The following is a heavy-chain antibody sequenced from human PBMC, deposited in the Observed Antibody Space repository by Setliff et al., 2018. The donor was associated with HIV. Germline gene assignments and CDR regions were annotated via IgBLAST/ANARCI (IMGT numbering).Heavy chain of an antibody. CDR2: IYSSGST. CDR3: ARLRITMIMTLNYFDY. Sequence: SETLSLTCTVSGGSISGHYWSWIRQPPGRGLEWIGYIYSSGSTNFNPSLKSRVTMSVDTSKNQFSLRLTSVTAADTAVYFCARLRITMIMTLNYFDYWGQGTLVTVSS. V-gene: IGHV4-4*09. CDR1: GGSISGHY. D-gene: IGHD3-22*01. J-gene: IGHJ4*02.